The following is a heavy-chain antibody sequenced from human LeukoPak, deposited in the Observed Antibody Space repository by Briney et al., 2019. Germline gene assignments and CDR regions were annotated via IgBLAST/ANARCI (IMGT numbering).Heavy chain of an antibody. D-gene: IGHD3-22*01. CDR2: INHSGST. V-gene: IGHV4-34*01. CDR1: GGSFSGYY. J-gene: IGHJ4*02. CDR3: ARGTPGDYYDSSGYGSSYYFDY. Sequence: PSETLSLTCAVYGGSFSGYYWSWIRQPPGKGLEWIGEINHSGSTNYNPSLKSRVTISVDTSKNQFSLKLSSVTAADTAVYYCARGTPGDYYDSSGYGSSYYFDYWGQGTLVTVSS.